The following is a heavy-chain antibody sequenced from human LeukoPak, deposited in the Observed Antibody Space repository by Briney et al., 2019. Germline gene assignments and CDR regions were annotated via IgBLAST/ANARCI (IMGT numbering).Heavy chain of an antibody. V-gene: IGHV3-23*01. CDR1: RFTFSSYA. J-gene: IGHJ4*02. CDR3: AKDPVVYHGGSGWHYFDY. CDR2: IGGTGDKT. D-gene: IGHD6-19*01. Sequence: PGGSLRLSCAAFRFTFSSYAMCWVRQAPGRGLEWVSTIGGTGDKTYYADSVQGRFTISRDNSMDTLYLQMNSLKAEDTAVYYCAKDPVVYHGGSGWHYFDYWRQGTLVTVSS.